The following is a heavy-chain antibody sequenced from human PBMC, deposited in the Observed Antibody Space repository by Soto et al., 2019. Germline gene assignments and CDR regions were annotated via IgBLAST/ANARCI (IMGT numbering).Heavy chain of an antibody. Sequence: QVQLLQSGPEVRRPGSSVKLSCKTSGGNFRSYGINWVRQAPGQGLEWMGGIVPLFATPTYAQKFQGRLTVTADDSTNTVYMDLATVRSEDTALYYCARVAVRGELFAAFDFWGRGALITVSS. CDR1: GGNFRSYG. CDR2: IVPLFATP. J-gene: IGHJ4*02. D-gene: IGHD1-26*01. V-gene: IGHV1-69*01. CDR3: ARVAVRGELFAAFDF.